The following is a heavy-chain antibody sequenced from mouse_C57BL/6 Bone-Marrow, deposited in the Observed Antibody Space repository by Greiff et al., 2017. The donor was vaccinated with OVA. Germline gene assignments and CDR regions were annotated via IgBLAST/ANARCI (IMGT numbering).Heavy chain of an antibody. D-gene: IGHD1-1*01. CDR3: ARSEITTVEGDFAMDY. CDR2: IYPGSGRT. J-gene: IGHJ4*01. Sequence: QVQLQQPGAELVKPGASVKMSCKASGYTFTSYWITWVKQRPGQGLEWIGDIYPGSGRTNYNEKFKSKATLTVDTSSSTAYMQLSSLTSEDSAVYYCARSEITTVEGDFAMDYRGQGTSVTVSS. CDR1: GYTFTSYW. V-gene: IGHV1-55*01.